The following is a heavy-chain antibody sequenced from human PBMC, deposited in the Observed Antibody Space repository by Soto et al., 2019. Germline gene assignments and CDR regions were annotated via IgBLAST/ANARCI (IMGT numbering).Heavy chain of an antibody. CDR3: ARTGDSSSWEGWFDP. Sequence: LSLTFTVSGGSISSSSYYWGWIRQPPGKGLEWIGSIYYSGSTYHNPSLKSRVTISVDTSKNQFSLKLSSVTAADTAVYYCARTGDSSSWEGWFDPWGQGTLVTVSS. CDR1: GGSISSSSYY. CDR2: IYYSGST. D-gene: IGHD6-13*01. J-gene: IGHJ5*02. V-gene: IGHV4-39*01.